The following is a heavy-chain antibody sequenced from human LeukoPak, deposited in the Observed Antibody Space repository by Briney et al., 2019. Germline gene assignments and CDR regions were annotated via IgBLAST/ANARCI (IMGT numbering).Heavy chain of an antibody. J-gene: IGHJ3*02. D-gene: IGHD2-2*01. Sequence: SVKVSCKASGGTFSRYAISWVRQAPGQGLEWMGGIIPIFGTANYAQKFQCRVTITADESTSTAYMELSNLRTEDTAVYYCARGARATRAFDIWGQGTMVTVSS. CDR3: ARGARATRAFDI. V-gene: IGHV1-69*13. CDR1: GGTFSRYA. CDR2: IIPIFGTA.